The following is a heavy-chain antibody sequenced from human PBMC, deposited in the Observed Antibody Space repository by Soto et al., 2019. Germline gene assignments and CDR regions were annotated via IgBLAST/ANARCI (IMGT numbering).Heavy chain of an antibody. D-gene: IGHD6-13*01. V-gene: IGHV2-5*01. Sequence: QITLKESGPTLVKPTQTLTLTCTFSGFSLSTSGVGVGWIRQPPGKALEWLALIYWNDDKRYSPSLKSRLTIIKDTSKNQVVLTMTNMDPVDTATYYCAHEPIAAAGTGWFDPWGQGTLVTVSS. CDR2: IYWNDDK. CDR3: AHEPIAAAGTGWFDP. CDR1: GFSLSTSGVG. J-gene: IGHJ5*02.